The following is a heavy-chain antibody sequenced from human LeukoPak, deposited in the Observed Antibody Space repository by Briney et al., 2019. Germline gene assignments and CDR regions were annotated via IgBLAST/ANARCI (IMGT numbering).Heavy chain of an antibody. J-gene: IGHJ4*02. CDR3: AKGRYQLSRSYFDY. CDR1: GITLSNYG. Sequence: GGSLRLSCAVSGITLSNYGMSWVRQAPGKGLEWVAGISGSGGRTNYADSVKGLFTISRDNAKNSLYLQMNSLRAEDTAVYYCAKGRYQLSRSYFDYWGQGTLVTVSS. V-gene: IGHV3-23*01. CDR2: ISGSGGRT. D-gene: IGHD2-2*01.